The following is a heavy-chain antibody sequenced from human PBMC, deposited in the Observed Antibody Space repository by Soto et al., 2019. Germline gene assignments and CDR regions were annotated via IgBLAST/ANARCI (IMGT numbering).Heavy chain of an antibody. CDR1: DGSISNYY. CDR2: IFYNGIT. V-gene: IGHV4-59*01. D-gene: IGHD6-13*01. Sequence: SETLSLTCTVSDGSISNYYWTWIRQPPGKGLEWIGYIFYNGITNYNPSLKSRVTISGDTSKNQFSLKVSSVTAADTAVYYCARAGWSSSWYFDYWGQGSRVTV. CDR3: ARAGWSSSWYFDY. J-gene: IGHJ4*02.